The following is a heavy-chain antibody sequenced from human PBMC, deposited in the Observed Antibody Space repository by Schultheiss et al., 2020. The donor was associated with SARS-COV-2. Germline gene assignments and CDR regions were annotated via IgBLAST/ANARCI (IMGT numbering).Heavy chain of an antibody. D-gene: IGHD2-15*01. Sequence: SETLSLTCAVYGGSFSGYYWSWIRQPPGKGLEWIGYIYYSGSTNYNPSLKSRVTTSLDTSKNQFSLKLSSVTAADTAVYYCARMVVVAATLGWFDPWGQGTLVTVSS. CDR2: IYYSGST. V-gene: IGHV4-59*12. CDR1: GGSFSGYY. CDR3: ARMVVVAATLGWFDP. J-gene: IGHJ5*02.